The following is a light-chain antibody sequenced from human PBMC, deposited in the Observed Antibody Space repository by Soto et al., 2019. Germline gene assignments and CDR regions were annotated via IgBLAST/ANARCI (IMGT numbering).Light chain of an antibody. V-gene: IGLV2-18*01. J-gene: IGLJ3*02. CDR1: SSDVGDYEH. CDR2: DVI. CDR3: GLFTISATWV. Sequence: QSALTQPPSVSGSPGQSVTISCTVTSSDVGDYEHVSWYQLAPGTAPKLLISDVINRPSGVPDRFSGSKSGNTPSLTISGLQAEDEAYYYCGLFTISATWVFGGGTKLTVL.